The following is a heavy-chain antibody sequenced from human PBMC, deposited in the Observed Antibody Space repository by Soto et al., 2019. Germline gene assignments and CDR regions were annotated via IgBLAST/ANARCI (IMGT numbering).Heavy chain of an antibody. CDR3: ARQGRDTAMVQSGY. V-gene: IGHV5-51*01. J-gene: IGHJ4*02. Sequence: GGSLKTSCKGFGYSFNWYWIGWVRQMPGKGLEWMGIIYPGDSDTRYSTSYQGQVTISADKSINTAYLQLSSLKASDTAMYYCARQGRDTAMVQSGYWGQGTLVTVSS. CDR1: GYSFNWYW. D-gene: IGHD5-18*01. CDR2: IYPGDSDT.